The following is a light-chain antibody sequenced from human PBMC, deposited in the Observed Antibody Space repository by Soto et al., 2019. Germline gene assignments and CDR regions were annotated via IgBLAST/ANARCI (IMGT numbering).Light chain of an antibody. CDR1: SSDVGGYNY. J-gene: IGLJ1*01. CDR3: SSYTSRSSSTYV. Sequence: QSALTQPASVSGSPGQSITISCTGTSSDVGGYNYVSWYQQHPGKAPKLMIYDVSNRPSAVSHRFSGSKSGNTASLTISGLQAEDEADYYCSSYTSRSSSTYVFGTGPKLTVL. V-gene: IGLV2-14*01. CDR2: DVS.